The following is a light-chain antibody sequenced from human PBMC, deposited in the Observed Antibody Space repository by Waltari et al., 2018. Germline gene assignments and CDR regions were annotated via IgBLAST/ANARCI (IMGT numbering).Light chain of an antibody. CDR2: CHD. V-gene: IGLV1-44*01. J-gene: IGLJ3*02. CDR3: AAWDKSLSGPV. CDR1: SSDIGSET. Sequence: QSALTQPPSVSGTPGQRVTISGSTSSSDIGSETVNWYQQLPGPAPTLLIFCHDQRPSGVPDRFSGSKSGTSASLAIRGLQSEDEADYYCAAWDKSLSGPVFGGGTKLTVL.